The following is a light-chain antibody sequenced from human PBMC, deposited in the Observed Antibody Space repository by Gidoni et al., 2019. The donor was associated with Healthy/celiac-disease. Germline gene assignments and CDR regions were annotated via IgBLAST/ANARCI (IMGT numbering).Light chain of an antibody. V-gene: IGKV3-11*01. CDR2: DAS. J-gene: IGKJ2*03. Sequence: EIVLTQSPATLSLSPGERATLSCRASQTVSSYLAWYQQKPGQAPRLLIYDASNRATGIPARFSGSGSGTDFTLTISSLEPEAFAVYYCQQRSNWPSGYSFGQGTKLEIQ. CDR1: QTVSSY. CDR3: QQRSNWPSGYS.